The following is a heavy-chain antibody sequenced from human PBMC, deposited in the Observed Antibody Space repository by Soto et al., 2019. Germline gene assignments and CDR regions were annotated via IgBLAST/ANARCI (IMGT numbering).Heavy chain of an antibody. D-gene: IGHD3-10*01. V-gene: IGHV4-39*01. J-gene: IGHJ4*02. CDR2: IYYSGST. CDR1: GGSISSSSYY. CDR3: ASGKSGRFVDY. Sequence: QLQLQESGPGLVKPSETLSLTCTVSGGSISSSSYYWGWIRQPPGKGLEWIGSIYYSGSTYYNPSLTSRVTVSVDTSKNQFSLKLSSESAADPAVYSCASGKSGRFVDYWGQGTLVTVSS.